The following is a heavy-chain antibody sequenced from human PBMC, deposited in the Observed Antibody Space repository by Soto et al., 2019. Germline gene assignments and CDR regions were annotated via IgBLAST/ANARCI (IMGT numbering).Heavy chain of an antibody. D-gene: IGHD3-10*01. Sequence: KPSETLSLTCAVYGGSFSGYYWSWIRQPPGKGLEWIGEINHSGSTNYNPSLKSRVTISVDTSKNQFSLKLSSVTAADTAVYYCATRGIYYYGSGSYIIDYWGQGTLVTVSS. CDR1: GGSFSGYY. CDR2: INHSGST. CDR3: ATRGIYYYGSGSYIIDY. V-gene: IGHV4-34*01. J-gene: IGHJ4*02.